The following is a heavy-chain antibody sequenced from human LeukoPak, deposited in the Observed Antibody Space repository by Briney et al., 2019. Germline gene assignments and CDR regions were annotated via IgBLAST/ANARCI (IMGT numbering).Heavy chain of an antibody. CDR3: ARGVVIAPQTFDY. Sequence: SETLSLTCTVSGGSISSFYWTWIRQPPGKGLEWIGYIYYSGSTNYNPSLKSRVTISVDTSKNQFSLKLSSVTAADTAVYYCARGVVIAPQTFDYWGQGTLVTVSS. V-gene: IGHV4-59*01. D-gene: IGHD2-21*01. CDR2: IYYSGST. CDR1: GGSISSFY. J-gene: IGHJ4*02.